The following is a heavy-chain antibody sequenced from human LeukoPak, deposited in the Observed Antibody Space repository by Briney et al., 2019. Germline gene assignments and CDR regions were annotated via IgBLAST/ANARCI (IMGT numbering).Heavy chain of an antibody. CDR3: AKGSWLAWLQPPDY. D-gene: IGHD5-24*01. CDR1: GFTFSSYA. CDR2: VSGSGGST. Sequence: PGGSLRLSCAASGFTFSSYAMSWVRQAPGKGLEWVSAVSGSGGSTYYADSVEGWFTISRDNSKNTLYLQMNSLRAEDTAVYYCAKGSWLAWLQPPDYWGQGTLVTVSS. V-gene: IGHV3-23*01. J-gene: IGHJ4*02.